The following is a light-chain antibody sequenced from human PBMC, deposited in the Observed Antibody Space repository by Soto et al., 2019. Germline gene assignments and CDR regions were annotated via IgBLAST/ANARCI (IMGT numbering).Light chain of an antibody. CDR3: CSYAGSPWV. Sequence: QSALTQPASVSGSPGQSITISCTGTSSDVGSYNLVSWYQQHPGKAPKLMIYEVSKRPSGVSNRFSGSKSGNTASLTISGLQAEDEADYYCCSYAGSPWVFGGGTQLTVL. CDR2: EVS. V-gene: IGLV2-23*02. CDR1: SSDVGSYNL. J-gene: IGLJ3*02.